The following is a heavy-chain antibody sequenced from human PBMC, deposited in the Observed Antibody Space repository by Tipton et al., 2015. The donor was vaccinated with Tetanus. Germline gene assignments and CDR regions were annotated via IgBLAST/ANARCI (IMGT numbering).Heavy chain of an antibody. CDR2: IYHSGST. V-gene: IGHV4-4*07. Sequence: TLSLTCSVSGGSISAYYWSWIRQSPGRGLEWIGQIYHSGSTDYNPALKSRVTMSVDTSKTQFSLKLSSVTAADTAVYYCARSSGSRSSSGFRSYNGMDVWGRGTPVTVSS. J-gene: IGHJ6*02. CDR1: GGSISAYY. CDR3: ARSSGSRSSSGFRSYNGMDV. D-gene: IGHD3-10*01.